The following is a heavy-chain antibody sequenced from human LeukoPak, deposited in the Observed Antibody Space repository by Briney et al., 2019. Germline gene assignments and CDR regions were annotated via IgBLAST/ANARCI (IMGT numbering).Heavy chain of an antibody. V-gene: IGHV3-74*01. J-gene: IGHJ5*02. D-gene: IGHD3-22*01. Sequence: GGSLRLSCAASGFTFSNYWMHWVRQAPRKGLVWVSRINSDGINTSYADSVKGRYTIYRDNAKNTLNLQMNSLRAEDTAVYYCARDLGQYYDTSDNWFDPWGQGTLVTVSS. CDR1: GFTFSNYW. CDR2: INSDGINT. CDR3: ARDLGQYYDTSDNWFDP.